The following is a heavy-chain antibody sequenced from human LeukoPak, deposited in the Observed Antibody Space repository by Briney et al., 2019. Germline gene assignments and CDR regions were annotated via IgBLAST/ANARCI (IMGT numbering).Heavy chain of an antibody. V-gene: IGHV4-61*05. J-gene: IGHJ4*02. CDR2: IYHSGST. D-gene: IGHD3-3*01. CDR3: ARSRVWSDYWGYFDY. CDR1: GGSTSSSHYY. Sequence: SETLSLTCTVSGGSTSSSHYYWGWIRQPPGKGLEWIGYIYHSGSTNYNPSLKSRVNLSVDMAKNQISLKMSSVTAADTAVYYCARSRVWSDYWGYFDYWGQGILVTVSS.